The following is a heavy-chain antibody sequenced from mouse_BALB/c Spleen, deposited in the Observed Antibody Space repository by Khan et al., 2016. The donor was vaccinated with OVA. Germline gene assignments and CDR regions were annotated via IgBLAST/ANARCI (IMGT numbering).Heavy chain of an antibody. CDR1: GDSITSGY. V-gene: IGHV3-8*02. CDR3: ARSTYRYAFAY. CDR2: IIYTGYT. Sequence: EVQLQESGPSLVKPSQTLSLTCSVTGDSITSGYWNWIRKFPGNKLEYMGHIIYTGYTYYNTSLQSRISITRHTSKNQYYLQLNSVTDEDTATYYCARSTYRYAFAYWGQGTLVTVSA. J-gene: IGHJ3*01. D-gene: IGHD2-12*01.